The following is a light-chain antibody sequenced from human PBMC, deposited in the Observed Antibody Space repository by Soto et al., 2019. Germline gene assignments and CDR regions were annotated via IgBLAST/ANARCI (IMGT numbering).Light chain of an antibody. CDR3: QQSYSTPT. CDR1: QSISSY. Sequence: DIHMTQSPSSLSASVRYRVTITSRASQSISSYLNWYQQKPGKAPKLLIYAASSSQSGVPSRFSGGGAGTVFTITISSLQPEDSATYYCQQSYSTPTFGQGTRLEI. J-gene: IGKJ5*01. CDR2: AAS. V-gene: IGKV1-39*01.